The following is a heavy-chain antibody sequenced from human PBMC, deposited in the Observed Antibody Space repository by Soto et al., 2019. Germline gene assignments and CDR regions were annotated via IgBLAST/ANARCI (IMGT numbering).Heavy chain of an antibody. CDR2: IIPIFGTA. CDR3: ASHTYYDILTGYGNYYYYYGMDV. CDR1: GGTFSGYA. Sequence: SVKVSCKASGGTFSGYAISWVRQAPGQGLEWKGGIIPIFGTANYAQKFQGRVTITADESTSTAYMELSSLRSEDTAVYYCASHTYYDILTGYGNYYYYYGMDVWGQGTTVTVSS. J-gene: IGHJ6*02. D-gene: IGHD3-9*01. V-gene: IGHV1-69*13.